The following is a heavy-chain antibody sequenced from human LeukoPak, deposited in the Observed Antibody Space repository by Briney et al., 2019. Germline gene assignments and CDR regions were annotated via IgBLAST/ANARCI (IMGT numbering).Heavy chain of an antibody. CDR2: IYSGGST. CDR3: ARFPTAAAGGPNWFDP. CDR1: GFTFSSYW. V-gene: IGHV3-53*01. Sequence: GALRLSCAASGFTFSSYWMHWVRQAPGKGLEWVSVIYSGGSTYYADSVKGRFTISRDNSKNTLYLQMNSLRAEDTAVYYCARFPTAAAGGPNWFDPWGQGTLVTVSS. D-gene: IGHD6-13*01. J-gene: IGHJ5*02.